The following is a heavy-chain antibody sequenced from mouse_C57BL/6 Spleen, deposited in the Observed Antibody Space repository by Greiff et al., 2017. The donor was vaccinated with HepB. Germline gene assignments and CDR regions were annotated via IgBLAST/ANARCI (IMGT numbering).Heavy chain of an antibody. D-gene: IGHD1-1*01. Sequence: QVHVKQSGAELARPGASVKLSCKASGYTFTSYGISWVKQRTGQGLEWIGEIYPRSGNTYYNEKFKGKATLTADKSSSTAYMELRSLTSEDSAVYFCARRATVSYAMDYWGQGTSVTVSS. CDR2: IYPRSGNT. J-gene: IGHJ4*01. CDR1: GYTFTSYG. CDR3: ARRATVSYAMDY. V-gene: IGHV1-81*01.